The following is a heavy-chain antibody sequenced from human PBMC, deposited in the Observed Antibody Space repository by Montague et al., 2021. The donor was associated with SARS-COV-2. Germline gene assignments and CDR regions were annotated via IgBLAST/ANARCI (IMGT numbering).Heavy chain of an antibody. CDR2: IFYSGTT. V-gene: IGHV4-39*07. J-gene: IGHJ6*02. CDR1: GGSISTTSYY. CDR3: ASDFKTSYAMDV. Sequence: SETLSLTCTVSGGSISTTSYYWGWIRQPPGKGLEWIARIFYSGTTYYNPSLRGRVTISVQTSKNQFSLTVASVTAADTAIYYCASDFKTSYAMDVWGQGTTVIVSS.